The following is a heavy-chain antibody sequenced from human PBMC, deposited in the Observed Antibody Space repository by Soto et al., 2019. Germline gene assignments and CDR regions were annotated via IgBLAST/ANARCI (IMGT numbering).Heavy chain of an antibody. J-gene: IGHJ3*02. V-gene: IGHV3-23*01. CDR1: GFTFSSYA. D-gene: IGHD6-6*01. CDR2: ISGSGGST. CDR3: AKDLRGKYSSSGPHAFDI. Sequence: GGSLRLSCAASGFTFSSYAMSWVRQAPGKGLEWVSAISGSGGSTYYADSVKGRFTISRDNSKNTLYLQMNSLRAEDTAVYYCAKDLRGKYSSSGPHAFDIWGQGTMVTVSS.